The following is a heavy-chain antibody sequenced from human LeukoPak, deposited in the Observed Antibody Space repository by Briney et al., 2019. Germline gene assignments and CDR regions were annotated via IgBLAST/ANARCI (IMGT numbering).Heavy chain of an antibody. CDR1: GGSISSYY. CDR2: IYYSGST. CDR3: AGYSSSRDAFDI. J-gene: IGHJ3*02. V-gene: IGHV4-59*01. Sequence: SETLSLTCTVSGGSISSYYWSWIRQPPGKGLEWIGYIYYSGSTNYNPSLKSRVTISVDTSKNQFSLKLSSVTAADTAVYYCAGYSSSRDAFDIWGQGTMVTVSS. D-gene: IGHD6-6*01.